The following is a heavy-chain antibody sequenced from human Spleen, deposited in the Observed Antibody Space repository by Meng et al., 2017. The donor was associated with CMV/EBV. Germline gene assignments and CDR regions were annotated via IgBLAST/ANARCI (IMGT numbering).Heavy chain of an antibody. D-gene: IGHD4-17*01. CDR1: GGSFSGYY. CDR2: INHSGST. V-gene: IGHV4-34*01. J-gene: IGHJ4*01. CDR3: ARDTTEYFDH. Sequence: LSLTCAVYGGSFSGYYWSWIRQPPGKGLEWIGEINHSGSTNYNPSLKSRVTISVDTSKNQFSLKLSSVTAADTAVYYCARDTTEYFDHWGQGTLVTVSS.